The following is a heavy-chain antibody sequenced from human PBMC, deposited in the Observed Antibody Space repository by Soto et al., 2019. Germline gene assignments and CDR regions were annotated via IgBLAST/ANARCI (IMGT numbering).Heavy chain of an antibody. D-gene: IGHD3-22*01. J-gene: IGHJ6*02. CDR3: AGDYYDSSGYYGRSYYYYGMDV. V-gene: IGHV1-46*01. CDR1: GYTFTSYY. Sequence: ASVKVSCKASGYTFTSYYMHWVRQAPGQGLEWMGIINPSGGSTSYAQKFQGRVTMTRDTSTSTAYMELSSLRSEDTAVYYCAGDYYDSSGYYGRSYYYYGMDVWGQGTTVTVSS. CDR2: INPSGGST.